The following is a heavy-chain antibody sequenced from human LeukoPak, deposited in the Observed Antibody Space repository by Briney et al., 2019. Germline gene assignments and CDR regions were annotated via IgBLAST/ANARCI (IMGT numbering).Heavy chain of an antibody. V-gene: IGHV4-39*01. Sequence: PSETLSLTCTVSGGSIISSSYYWGWIRQPPGKGLEWIGSIYYSGSTYYNPSLKSRVTIPVDTSKNQFSLKLSSVTAADTAVYYCARQRASDSNWFDYWGQGTLVTVSS. J-gene: IGHJ4*02. CDR1: GGSIISSSYY. D-gene: IGHD4-11*01. CDR3: ARQRASDSNWFDY. CDR2: IYYSGST.